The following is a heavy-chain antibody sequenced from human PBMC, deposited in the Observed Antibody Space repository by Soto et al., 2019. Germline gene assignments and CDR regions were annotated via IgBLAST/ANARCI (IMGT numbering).Heavy chain of an antibody. V-gene: IGHV4-61*01. D-gene: IGHD4-4*01. J-gene: IGHJ6*02. CDR1: GGSVSSGSYY. Sequence: SETLSLTCTVSGGSVSSGSYYWSWIRQPPGKGLEWIGYIYYSGSTNYNPSLKGRVTISVDTSKNQFSLKLSSVTAADTAVYYCARARDRYSNYGMDVWGQGTTVTVPS. CDR3: ARARDRYSNYGMDV. CDR2: IYYSGST.